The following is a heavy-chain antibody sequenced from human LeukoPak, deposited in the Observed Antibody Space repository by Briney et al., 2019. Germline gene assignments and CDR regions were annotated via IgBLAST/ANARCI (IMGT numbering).Heavy chain of an antibody. Sequence: GGSLRLSCAASGFTFSSYWMSWVRQAPGKGLEWVANIKQDGSEKYYVDSVKGRFTISRDNAKNSLYLQMNSLRAGDTAVYYCAREYYYGSGSYRRGDYDPWGQGTLVTVSS. CDR2: IKQDGSEK. J-gene: IGHJ5*02. D-gene: IGHD3-10*01. CDR1: GFTFSSYW. V-gene: IGHV3-7*01. CDR3: AREYYYGSGSYRRGDYDP.